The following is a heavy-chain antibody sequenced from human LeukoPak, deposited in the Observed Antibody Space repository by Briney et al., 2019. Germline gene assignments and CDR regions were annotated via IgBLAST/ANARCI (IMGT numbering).Heavy chain of an antibody. CDR1: GYTFTSYD. CDR2: MNPNSGNT. D-gene: IGHD3-3*01. J-gene: IGHJ6*04. V-gene: IGHV1-8*01. Sequence: GASVKVSCKASGYTFTSYDINWVRQATGQGLEWMGWMNPNSGNTGYAQKFQGRVTMTRNTSISTAYMELSSLRSEDTAVYYCARGSSITIFGVVIIPTMDVWGKGTTVTVSP. CDR3: ARGSSITIFGVVIIPTMDV.